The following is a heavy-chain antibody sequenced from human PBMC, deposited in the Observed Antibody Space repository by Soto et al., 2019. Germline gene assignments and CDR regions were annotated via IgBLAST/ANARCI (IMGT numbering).Heavy chain of an antibody. Sequence: VQLLESGGGLVQPGGSLRLSCAASGFSFSEYSMTWVRQAPGKGLQWVSAISGDTATTHYADSVKGRFTISRDNSRDTLYLQMNSLRVEDTAIYYCAKPLQQWLLQGSGVDVWGQGTTVTVSS. V-gene: IGHV3-23*01. CDR2: ISGDTATT. CDR3: AKPLQQWLLQGSGVDV. D-gene: IGHD6-19*01. CDR1: GFSFSEYS. J-gene: IGHJ6*02.